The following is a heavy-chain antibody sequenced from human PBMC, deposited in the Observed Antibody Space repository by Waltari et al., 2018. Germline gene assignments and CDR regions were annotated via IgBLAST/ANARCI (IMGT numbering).Heavy chain of an antibody. CDR1: GFTFGSYG. CDR3: AKVVKYPDAFDI. J-gene: IGHJ3*02. CDR2: IRYDGSSK. D-gene: IGHD2-2*01. V-gene: IGHV3-30*02. Sequence: QVQRVESGGGVVQPGGPLRLVCAASGFTFGSYGMHSVRHAPGQWLAWVAFIRYDGSSKYYAESVKGRFTISRDNSKNTLYLQMNSLGAEDAAVYYCAKVVKYPDAFDIWGQGTMVTVSS.